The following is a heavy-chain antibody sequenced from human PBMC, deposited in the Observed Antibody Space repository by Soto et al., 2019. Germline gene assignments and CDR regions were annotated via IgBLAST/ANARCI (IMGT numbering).Heavy chain of an antibody. D-gene: IGHD2-2*02. Sequence: GGYLTPSCPLSGFTFISYSINWVSQAAGEGLEWVSSIISISSYIYYTDSVKGRFTISRDNAKNSQYLQMNSLRGEDTAVYYCARDKAPRYCSSTSCYTYYYYGMDVWGQGTTVTVSS. V-gene: IGHV3-21*01. CDR2: IISISSYI. J-gene: IGHJ6*02. CDR3: ARDKAPRYCSSTSCYTYYYYGMDV. CDR1: GFTFISYS.